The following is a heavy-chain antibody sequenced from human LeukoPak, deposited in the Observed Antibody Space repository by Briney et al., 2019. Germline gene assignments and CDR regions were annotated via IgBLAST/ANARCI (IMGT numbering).Heavy chain of an antibody. CDR1: GGSFSGYY. V-gene: IGHV4-34*01. D-gene: IGHD1-7*01. CDR3: ARSFAGTTILKLYYYGMDV. J-gene: IGHJ6*02. Sequence: PSETLSLTCAVYGGSFSGYYWSWIRQPPGKGLEWIGEINHSGSTNYNLSLKSRVTISVDTSKNQFSLKLSSVTAADTAVYYCARSFAGTTILKLYYYGMDVWGQGTTVTVSS. CDR2: INHSGST.